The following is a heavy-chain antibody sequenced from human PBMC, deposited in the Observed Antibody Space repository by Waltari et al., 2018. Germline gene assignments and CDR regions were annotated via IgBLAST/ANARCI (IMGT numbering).Heavy chain of an antibody. Sequence: QLQLQESGSGLVKPSQTLSLTCAVSGGSISSGGYSWGWIRPPPGKGLEWIGYIYHSGSTYYNPSLKSRVTISVDRSKNQFSLKLSSVTAADTAVYYCARGLYDFWSGYPRGAFDIWGQGTMVTVSS. CDR3: ARGLYDFWSGYPRGAFDI. J-gene: IGHJ3*02. V-gene: IGHV4-30-2*01. D-gene: IGHD3-3*01. CDR2: IYHSGST. CDR1: GGSISSGGYS.